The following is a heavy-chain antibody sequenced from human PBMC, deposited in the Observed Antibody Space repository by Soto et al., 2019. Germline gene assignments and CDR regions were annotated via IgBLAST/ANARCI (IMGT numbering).Heavy chain of an antibody. CDR2: IYYSGST. V-gene: IGHV4-31*03. CDR3: ARNDPPGYGMDV. Sequence: SETLSLTCTVSVGSISSGGYYWSWIRQHPGKGLEWIGYIYYSGSTYYNPSLKSRVTISVDTSKNQFSLKLSSVTAADTAVYYCARNDPPGYGMDVWGQGTRVTAP. J-gene: IGHJ6*02. CDR1: VGSISSGGYY. D-gene: IGHD1-1*01.